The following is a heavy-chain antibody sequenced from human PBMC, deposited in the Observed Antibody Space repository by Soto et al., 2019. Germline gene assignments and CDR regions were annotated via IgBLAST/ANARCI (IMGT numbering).Heavy chain of an antibody. CDR3: ARSPEATVTAFDY. D-gene: IGHD4-17*01. CDR2: IYYSGST. J-gene: IGHJ4*02. Sequence: QVQLQESGPGLVKPSQTLSLTCTVSGGSISSGGYYWSWIRQHPGKGLEWIGYIYYSGSTYYNPSLKSRITISVDTSKNQFALKLSSVTAADTAVYYCARSPEATVTAFDYWGQGTLVTVSS. V-gene: IGHV4-31*03. CDR1: GGSISSGGYY.